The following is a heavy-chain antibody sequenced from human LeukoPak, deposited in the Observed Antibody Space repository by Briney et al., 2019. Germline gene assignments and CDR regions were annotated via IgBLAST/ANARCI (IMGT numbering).Heavy chain of an antibody. CDR2: IYYSGST. V-gene: IGHV4-30-4*01. J-gene: IGHJ3*02. D-gene: IGHD3-22*01. CDR3: ARDYYDSRGEAFDI. CDR1: GGSISSGDYY. Sequence: SQTLSLTCTVSGGSISSGDYYWSWIRQPPGKGLEWIGYIYYSGSTYYNPSLKSRVTISVDTSKNQFSLKLNSVTAADTAVYYCARDYYDSRGEAFDIWGQGTMVTVSS.